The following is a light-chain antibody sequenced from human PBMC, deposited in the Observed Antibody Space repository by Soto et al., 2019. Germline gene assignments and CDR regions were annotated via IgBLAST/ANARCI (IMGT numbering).Light chain of an antibody. CDR3: QQYGSSPRT. Sequence: EIVLTQSPGTLSLSPGERATLSCRASQSVSSNYLAWYQQKPGQAPRLLIYGASSRATGIPDRFSGSGSGTDFTITISRLEPEDFAVYYCQQYGSSPRTFGQGTKVEIK. J-gene: IGKJ1*01. CDR1: QSVSSNY. CDR2: GAS. V-gene: IGKV3-20*01.